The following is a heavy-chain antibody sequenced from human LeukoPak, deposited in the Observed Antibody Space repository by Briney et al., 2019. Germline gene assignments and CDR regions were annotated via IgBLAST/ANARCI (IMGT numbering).Heavy chain of an antibody. D-gene: IGHD6-19*01. J-gene: IGHJ4*02. Sequence: GGSLRLSCAASGFTFSSSAMSWVRQAPGKGLEWVSVISGSSDITFYADSVKGRFTISRDNSRDTVYLQMNRLRVEDTAMYYCAKGIAVAGNSQYFDYWGQGILVIVSS. CDR1: GFTFSSSA. CDR2: ISGSSDIT. V-gene: IGHV3-23*01. CDR3: AKGIAVAGNSQYFDY.